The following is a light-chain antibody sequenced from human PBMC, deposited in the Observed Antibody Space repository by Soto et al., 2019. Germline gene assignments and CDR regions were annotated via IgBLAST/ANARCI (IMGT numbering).Light chain of an antibody. J-gene: IGKJ4*01. Sequence: DIQMTQSPSTLSASVGDTVTITGRASQSVDAWLAWNLQKPGKAPELLIYSASTLETGVPSRFSGSGFGTEFTLTVNSLQPEDFATYYCQQYQSYPLTFGGGTKVDI. CDR2: SAS. CDR1: QSVDAW. V-gene: IGKV1-5*03. CDR3: QQYQSYPLT.